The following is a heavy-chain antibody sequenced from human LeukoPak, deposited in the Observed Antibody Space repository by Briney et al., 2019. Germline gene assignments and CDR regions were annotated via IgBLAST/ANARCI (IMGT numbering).Heavy chain of an antibody. D-gene: IGHD3-16*01. CDR3: AKGSITQKSLDY. CDR2: ISYDGSNK. Sequence: GGSLRLSCAASGFTFSSYAMHWVRQAPGKGLEWVAVISYDGSNKYYADSVKGRFTISRDNSKNTLYLQMNSLRAEDTAVYYCAKGSITQKSLDYWGQGTLVTVSS. V-gene: IGHV3-30-3*01. CDR1: GFTFSSYA. J-gene: IGHJ4*02.